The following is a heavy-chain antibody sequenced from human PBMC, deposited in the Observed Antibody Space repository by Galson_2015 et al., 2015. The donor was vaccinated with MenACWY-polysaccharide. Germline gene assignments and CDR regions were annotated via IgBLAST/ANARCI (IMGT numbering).Heavy chain of an antibody. V-gene: IGHV3-9*01. J-gene: IGHJ4*02. CDR3: AKVGAGWDY. D-gene: IGHD3-16*01. CDR1: GFTFDDYA. CDR2: ISWNSGSI. Sequence: SLRLSCAASGFTFDDYAMHWVRQAPGKGLEWVSGISWNSGSIGYADSVKGRFTISRDNAKNSLYLQMNSLRAEDTALYYCAKVGAGWDYWGQGTLVTVSS.